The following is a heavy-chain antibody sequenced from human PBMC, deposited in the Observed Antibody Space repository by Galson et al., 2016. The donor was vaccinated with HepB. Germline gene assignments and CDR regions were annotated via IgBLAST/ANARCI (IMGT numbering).Heavy chain of an antibody. J-gene: IGHJ3*02. D-gene: IGHD3-16*01. CDR3: ARDHGVGAKAAFDI. Sequence: SLRLSCAASGFTFSSYAMHWVRQAPGKGLEWVAVISYDGSNKYNADSVKGRFTISRDNSKNTLYLQMNSLRAEDTAVYYCARDHGVGAKAAFDIWGQGTMVTVSS. V-gene: IGHV3-30-3*01. CDR2: ISYDGSNK. CDR1: GFTFSSYA.